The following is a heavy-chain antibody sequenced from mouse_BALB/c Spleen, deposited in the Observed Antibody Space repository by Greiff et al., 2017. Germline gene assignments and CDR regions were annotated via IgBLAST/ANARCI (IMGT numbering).Heavy chain of an antibody. D-gene: IGHD1-2*01. CDR3: ARSHYYGYLDY. J-gene: IGHJ2*01. Sequence: DVKLVKSGGGLVQPGGSRKLSCAASGFTFSSFGMHWVRQAPEKGLEWVAYISSGSSTIYYADTVKGRFTISRDNPKNTLFLQMTSLRSEDTAMYYCARSHYYGYLDYWGQGTTLTVSS. V-gene: IGHV5-17*02. CDR2: ISSGSSTI. CDR1: GFTFSSFG.